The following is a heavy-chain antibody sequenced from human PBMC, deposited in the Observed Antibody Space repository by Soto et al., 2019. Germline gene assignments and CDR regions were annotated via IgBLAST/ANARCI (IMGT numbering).Heavy chain of an antibody. CDR2: INIGSGNT. J-gene: IGHJ4*02. D-gene: IGHD3-22*01. V-gene: IGHV1-3*04. CDR1: GYAFSSYA. Sequence: ASVKVSCKASGYAFSSYAMHWVRQAPGQRLEWMGWINIGSGNTEYSQNFQDRITITRDTSASTVYMELSSLRSEDTAVYYCASLYDDTSGNFDYWGQGTLVTVSS. CDR3: ASLYDDTSGNFDY.